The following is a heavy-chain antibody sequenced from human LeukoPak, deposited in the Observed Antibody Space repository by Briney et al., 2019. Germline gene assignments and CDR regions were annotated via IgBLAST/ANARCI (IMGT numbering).Heavy chain of an antibody. CDR2: INAGNGNT. CDR3: ARDDTRAGAFDI. Sequence: ASVKVSCKASGYTFTSYAMHWVRQAPGQRLEWMGWINAGNGNTKYSQEFQGRVTITRDTSASTAYMELSSLRSEDMAVYYCARDDTRAGAFDIWGQGTMVTVSS. D-gene: IGHD2-2*01. J-gene: IGHJ3*02. CDR1: GYTFTSYA. V-gene: IGHV1-3*03.